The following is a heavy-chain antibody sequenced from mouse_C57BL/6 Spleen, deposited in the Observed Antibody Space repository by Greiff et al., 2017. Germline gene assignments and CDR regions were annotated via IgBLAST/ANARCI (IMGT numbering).Heavy chain of an antibody. CDR2: IYPGGGYT. V-gene: IGHV1-63*01. CDR3: AREETGVAWFAY. Sequence: QVQLVESGAELVRPGTSVKMSCKASGYTFTNYWIGWAKQRPGHGLEWIGDIYPGGGYTNYNEKFKGKATLTADKSSSTAYMQFSSLTSEDSAIYYCAREETGVAWFAYWGQGTLVTVSA. J-gene: IGHJ3*01. CDR1: GYTFTNYW. D-gene: IGHD4-1*01.